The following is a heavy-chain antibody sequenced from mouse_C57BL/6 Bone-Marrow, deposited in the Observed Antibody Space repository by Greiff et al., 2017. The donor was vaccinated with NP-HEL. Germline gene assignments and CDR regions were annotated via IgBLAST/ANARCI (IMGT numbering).Heavy chain of an antibody. V-gene: IGHV1-82*01. Sequence: VKLVESGPELVKPGASVKISCKASGYAFSSSWMNWVKQRPGKGLEWIGRIYPGDGDTNYNGKFKGKATLTADKSSSTAYMQLSSLTSEDSAVYFCARQLSPYYYAMDYWGQGTSVTVSS. J-gene: IGHJ4*01. CDR1: GYAFSSSW. CDR3: ARQLSPYYYAMDY. D-gene: IGHD3-2*02. CDR2: IYPGDGDT.